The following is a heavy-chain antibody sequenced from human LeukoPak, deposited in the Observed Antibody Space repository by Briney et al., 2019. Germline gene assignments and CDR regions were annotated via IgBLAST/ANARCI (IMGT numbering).Heavy chain of an antibody. CDR2: IIPIFGTA. V-gene: IGHV1-69*13. CDR1: GGAFSSYA. Sequence: GASVKVSCKASGGAFSSYAISWVRQAPGQGLEWMGGIIPIFGTANYAQKFQGRVTITADESTSTAYMELSSLRSEDTAVYYCARDGITGTTHGMDVWGQGTTVTVSS. J-gene: IGHJ6*02. D-gene: IGHD1-7*01. CDR3: ARDGITGTTHGMDV.